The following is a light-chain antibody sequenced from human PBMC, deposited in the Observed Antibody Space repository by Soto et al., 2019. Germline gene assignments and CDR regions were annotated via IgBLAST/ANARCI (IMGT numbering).Light chain of an antibody. CDR2: AAS. CDR1: QTISNY. Sequence: RSVIIKNRVTINCRASQTISNYLNWYPPQPGKAPKLLIYAASSLQSGVPSRFSGSGSGTDCTLTICSLEPEDCPTYCSHLSYYMPLTLAGGTKVDIK. J-gene: IGKJ4*01. CDR3: HLSYYMPLT. V-gene: IGKV1-39*01.